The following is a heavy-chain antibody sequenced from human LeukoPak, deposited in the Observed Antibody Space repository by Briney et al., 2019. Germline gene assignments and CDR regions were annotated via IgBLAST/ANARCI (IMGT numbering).Heavy chain of an antibody. CDR2: VSTDGSST. CDR1: GFTFSSFS. Sequence: GGSLRLSCAASGFTFSSFSMNWVRQAPGKGLEWVSTVSTDGSSTYYADSVKGRFTISRDNSKNTLYLQMNSLRAEDTAVYYCALPHRSASFDYWGQGTLVTVSS. CDR3: ALPHRSASFDY. V-gene: IGHV3-23*01. J-gene: IGHJ4*02.